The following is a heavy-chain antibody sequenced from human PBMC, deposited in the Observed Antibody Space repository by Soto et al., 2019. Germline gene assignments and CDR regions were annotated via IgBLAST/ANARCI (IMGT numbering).Heavy chain of an antibody. V-gene: IGHV3-23*01. CDR2: ISRNGDRT. J-gene: IGHJ6*02. CDR1: GFTFWKYA. CDR3: VKDWSGEKCPCMDV. Sequence: EVQLLESGGGLGQPGGSLRLSCEASGFTFWKYAMTWVRQAPGKGPEWVSSISRNGDRTYYVDSVKGRFIISRDISENTLFPQMDSLRAEDAAIYYCVKDWSGEKCPCMDVWGQGTTVTVSS. D-gene: IGHD3-3*01.